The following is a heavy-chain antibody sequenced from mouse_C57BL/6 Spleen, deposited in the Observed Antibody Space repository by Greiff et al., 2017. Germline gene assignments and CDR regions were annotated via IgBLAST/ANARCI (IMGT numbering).Heavy chain of an antibody. CDR1: GFTFSSYA. CDR3: AREDYGSSIWYFDV. D-gene: IGHD1-1*01. V-gene: IGHV5-4*01. Sequence: EVKLMESGGGLVKPGGSLKLSCAASGFTFSSYAMSWVRQTPEKRLEWVATISDGGSYTYYPDNVKGRFTISRDNAKNNLYLQMSHLKSEDTAMYYCAREDYGSSIWYFDVWGTGTTVTVSS. CDR2: ISDGGSYT. J-gene: IGHJ1*03.